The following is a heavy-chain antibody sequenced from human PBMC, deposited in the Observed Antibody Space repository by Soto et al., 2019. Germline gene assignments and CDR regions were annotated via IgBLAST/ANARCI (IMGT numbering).Heavy chain of an antibody. J-gene: IGHJ6*03. CDR3: ARGTAYYYYYYMDV. D-gene: IGHD5-18*01. V-gene: IGHV1-2*04. CDR1: GYTFTGYY. CDR2: INPNSGGT. Sequence: QVQLVQSGAEVKKPGASVKVSCKASGYTFTGYYMHWVRQAPGQGLEWMGWINPNSGGTNYAQKFKGWVIMTRDTSISTAYMELSRLRSDDTAVYYCARGTAYYYYYYMDVWGKGTTVTVSS.